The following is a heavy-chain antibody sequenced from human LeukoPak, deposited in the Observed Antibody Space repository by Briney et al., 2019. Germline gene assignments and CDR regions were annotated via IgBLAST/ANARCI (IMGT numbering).Heavy chain of an antibody. CDR3: ARGSHGYFGYRPRGWFDP. Sequence: TSETLSLTCAVYGGSFSGYYWSWLRQPPGKGLEWIGEINHSGSTNYNPSLKSRVTISVDTSKNQFSLKLSSVTAADTAVYYRARGSHGYFGYRPRGWFDPWGQGTLVTVSS. CDR1: GGSFSGYY. CDR2: INHSGST. V-gene: IGHV4-34*01. D-gene: IGHD3-9*01. J-gene: IGHJ5*02.